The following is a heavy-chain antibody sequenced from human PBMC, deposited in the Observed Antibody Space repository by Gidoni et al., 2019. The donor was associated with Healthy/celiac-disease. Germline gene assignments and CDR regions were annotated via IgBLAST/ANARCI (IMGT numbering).Heavy chain of an antibody. CDR1: GGSISSYY. CDR3: ARTTVTAPRLYYFDY. V-gene: IGHV4-59*08. J-gene: IGHJ4*02. CDR2: IYYSGST. D-gene: IGHD4-17*01. Sequence: QVQLQASGPGLVKPSETLSLTCTVSGGSISSYYWSWIRQPPGKGLEWIGYIYYSGSTNYNPSLKSRVTISVDTSKNQFSLKLSSVTAADTAVYYCARTTVTAPRLYYFDYWGQGTLVTVSS.